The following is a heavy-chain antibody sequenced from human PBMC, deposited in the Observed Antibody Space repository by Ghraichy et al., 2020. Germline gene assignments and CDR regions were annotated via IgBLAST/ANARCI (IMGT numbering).Heavy chain of an antibody. CDR3: ERDGLAGEVAVNSKDALDV. Sequence: GESLNISCAASGFTLSSYSMNWVRQAPGKGLEWVAYICPIRGTIFYADSVKGRFTISRDNAKNSVYLQMNSVRDGDAAIYYCERDGLAGEVAVNSKDALDVWGQGTVVTVSS. CDR1: GFTLSSYS. V-gene: IGHV3-48*02. D-gene: IGHD2-21*01. CDR2: ICPIRGTI. J-gene: IGHJ3*01.